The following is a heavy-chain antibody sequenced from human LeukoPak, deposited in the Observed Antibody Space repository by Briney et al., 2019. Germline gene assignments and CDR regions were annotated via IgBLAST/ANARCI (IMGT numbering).Heavy chain of an antibody. Sequence: GSLRLSCAASGFTFSTYAMSWVRQAPGKGLEWVSTITGSGDSTYYADSVKGRFAISRDNSKNSLYLQMNSLRAEDTAVYYCAKGSAVADLYFDYWGQGTLVTVSS. CDR3: AKGSAVADLYFDY. CDR2: ITGSGDST. D-gene: IGHD6-19*01. CDR1: GFTFSTYA. J-gene: IGHJ4*02. V-gene: IGHV3-23*01.